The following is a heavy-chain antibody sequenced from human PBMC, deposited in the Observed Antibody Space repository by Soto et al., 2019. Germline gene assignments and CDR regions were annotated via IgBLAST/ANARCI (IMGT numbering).Heavy chain of an antibody. CDR3: ARVSLRFLEWLPRSGAFDI. D-gene: IGHD3-3*01. CDR2: IYYSGST. V-gene: IGHV4-59*01. Sequence: PSETLSLTCTVSGGSISSYYWSWIRQPPGKGLEWIGYIYYSGSTNYNPSLKSRVTISVGTSKNQFSLKLSSVTAADTAVYYCARVSLRFLEWLPRSGAFDIWGQGTMVTVSS. J-gene: IGHJ3*02. CDR1: GGSISSYY.